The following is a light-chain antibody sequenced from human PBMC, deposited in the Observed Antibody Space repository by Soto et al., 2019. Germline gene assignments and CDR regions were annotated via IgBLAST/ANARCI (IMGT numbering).Light chain of an antibody. CDR3: SSYTSSSTVV. CDR2: DVS. CDR1: SSDVGGYNY. J-gene: IGLJ2*01. Sequence: QSALTQPASVSGSPGQSITISCTGTSSDVGGYNYVSWYQQHPGKAPKLMIYDVSNRPSGVSNRFSGSKSVNTASLTISGLQAEDEADYYCSSYTSSSTVVFGGGTKPHRP. V-gene: IGLV2-14*03.